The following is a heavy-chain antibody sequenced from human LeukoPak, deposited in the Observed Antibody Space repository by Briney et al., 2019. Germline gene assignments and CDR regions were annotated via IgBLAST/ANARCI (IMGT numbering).Heavy chain of an antibody. V-gene: IGHV4-34*01. J-gene: IGHJ3*02. D-gene: IGHD2-15*01. Sequence: SETLSLTCAVYGGSFSGYYWSWIRQPPGKGLEWIGEINHSGSTNYNPSLKSRVTISVDTSKNQFSLKLSSVTAADTAVYYCARGCSGGSCYEAFDIWGQGTMVTVSS. CDR2: INHSGST. CDR3: ARGCSGGSCYEAFDI. CDR1: GGSFSGYY.